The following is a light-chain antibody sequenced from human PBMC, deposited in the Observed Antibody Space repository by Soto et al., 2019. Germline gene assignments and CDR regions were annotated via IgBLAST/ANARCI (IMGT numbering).Light chain of an antibody. J-gene: IGKJ5*01. CDR3: QQYNSYSIT. CDR1: QGISRS. Sequence: DIQMTQSPSSVSASVGDRVTISCQASQGISRSLAWYQQKPGKAPKLLIYDASSWAGGVPSRFSGSGSGTEFTLTISSLQPDDFATYYCQQYNSYSITFGQGTRLEI. V-gene: IGKV1-5*01. CDR2: DAS.